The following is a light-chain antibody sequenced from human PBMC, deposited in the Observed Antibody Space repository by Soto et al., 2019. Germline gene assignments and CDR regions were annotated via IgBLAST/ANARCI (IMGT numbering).Light chain of an antibody. V-gene: IGKV1-17*01. Sequence: DIQMTQSPSSLSASVGDRVTFTCRASQGIANDLAWYQQKPTKAPKRLIYAASSLQSGVPSRFSGSGAGTEFTLTISSLKPEDFGTYYCLQYNRYPLTFGGGTTVEI. CDR3: LQYNRYPLT. J-gene: IGKJ4*01. CDR1: QGIAND. CDR2: AAS.